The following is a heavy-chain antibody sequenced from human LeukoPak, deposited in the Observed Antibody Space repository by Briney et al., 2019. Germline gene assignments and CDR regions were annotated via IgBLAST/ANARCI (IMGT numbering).Heavy chain of an antibody. D-gene: IGHD3-22*01. Sequence: SETLSLTCTVSGGPISSYFCSWIRQPPGKGLEWIGYLYYGETTNYNPSLKSRVTISVDKSKNQFSLKLSSVTAADTAVYYCARDADYDSSGNDAFDIWGQGTMVTVSS. J-gene: IGHJ3*02. V-gene: IGHV4-59*12. CDR3: ARDADYDSSGNDAFDI. CDR2: LYYGETT. CDR1: GGPISSYF.